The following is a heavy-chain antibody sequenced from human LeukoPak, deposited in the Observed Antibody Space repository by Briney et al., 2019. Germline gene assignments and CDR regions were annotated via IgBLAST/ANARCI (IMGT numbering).Heavy chain of an antibody. CDR3: ARGMSNDILTGYYFRWFDP. D-gene: IGHD3-9*01. CDR2: INPSGGST. Sequence: ASVKVSCKASGYTFTSYYMHWVRQAPGQGLEWMGIINPSGGSTSYAQKFQGRVTMTRDMSTSTVYMELSSLRSEDTAVYYCARGMSNDILTGYYFRWFDPWGQGTLVTVSS. J-gene: IGHJ5*02. V-gene: IGHV1-46*01. CDR1: GYTFTSYY.